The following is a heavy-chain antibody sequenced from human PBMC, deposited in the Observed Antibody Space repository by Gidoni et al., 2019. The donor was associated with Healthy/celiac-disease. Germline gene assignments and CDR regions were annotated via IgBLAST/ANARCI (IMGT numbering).Heavy chain of an antibody. V-gene: IGHV3-33*01. CDR1: GLTFSSYG. CDR2: IAYDGSNK. CDR3: AILVGGRHSSNTH. J-gene: IGHJ4*02. D-gene: IGHD2-2*01. Sequence: PRESGGGVVQPGRSLRLSCAAPGLTFSSYGMQWVRQAPGKGLEWVAAIAYDGSNKYYADSVKGRFTISRDNSKNTLYLQMNSLRAEETAVYYGAILVGGRHSSNTHWGQGTLVTVSS.